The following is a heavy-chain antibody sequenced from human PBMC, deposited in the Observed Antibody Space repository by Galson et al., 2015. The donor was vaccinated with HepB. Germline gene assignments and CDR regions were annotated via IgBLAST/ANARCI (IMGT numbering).Heavy chain of an antibody. CDR3: AKVGDFYGSGSRPMYFDT. CDR1: GFTFSTFP. V-gene: IGHV3-23*01. J-gene: IGHJ4*01. Sequence: SLRLSCAASGFTFSTFPMSWVRQAPGKGLEWVATMNAPGSMTYYTDSVKGRFTISRDNSKSLLFLQMNSLRAEDTAIYYCAKVGDFYGSGSRPMYFDTWGHGTLVTVSS. CDR2: MNAPGSMT. D-gene: IGHD3-10*01.